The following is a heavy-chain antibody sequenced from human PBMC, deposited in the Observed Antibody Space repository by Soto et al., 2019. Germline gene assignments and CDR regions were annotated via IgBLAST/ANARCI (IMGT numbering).Heavy chain of an antibody. D-gene: IGHD1-26*01. CDR3: AHRYGGNYYRWYFDS. Sequence: QTTLKESGPTLVKPTQTLTVTCTFSGFSLSTSGAGVGWIRQSPGKAPEWLALISWKDEKRYTPGLKSRLTITKDTSKNLVVLTMTDLDPVDTATYFCAHRYGGNYYRWYFDSWGQGTLVTVAA. CDR2: ISWKDEK. J-gene: IGHJ4*02. CDR1: GFSLSTSGAG. V-gene: IGHV2-5*01.